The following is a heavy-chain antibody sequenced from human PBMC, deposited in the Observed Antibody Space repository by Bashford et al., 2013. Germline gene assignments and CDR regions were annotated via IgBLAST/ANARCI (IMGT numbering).Heavy chain of an antibody. CDR3: ARHPAVATVTFDP. J-gene: IGHJ5*02. CDR1: GGSISSSGYY. D-gene: IGHD4-17*01. CDR2: IYYSGST. V-gene: IGHV4-39*01. Sequence: SETLSLTCTVSGGSISSSGYYWGWIRQPPGKGLDWIGSIYYSGSTYYNPSLKSRVTISVDTSKNQFSLKLTSVTAADTAVYYCARHPAVATVTFDPWGQGTLVTVSS.